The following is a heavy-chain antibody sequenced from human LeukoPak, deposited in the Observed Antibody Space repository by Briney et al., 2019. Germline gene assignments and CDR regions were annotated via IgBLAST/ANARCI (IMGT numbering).Heavy chain of an antibody. D-gene: IGHD1-26*01. CDR2: ISSSSSYI. CDR1: GLTFSSYG. CDR3: ATDWGPYSGSYWYYFDY. Sequence: GGSLRLSCAASGLTFSSYGMNWVRQAPGKGLEWVSSISSSSSYIYYADSVKGRFTISRDNAKNSLYLQMNSLETEDTAVYYCATDWGPYSGSYWYYFDYWGQGTLVTVSS. J-gene: IGHJ4*02. V-gene: IGHV3-21*03.